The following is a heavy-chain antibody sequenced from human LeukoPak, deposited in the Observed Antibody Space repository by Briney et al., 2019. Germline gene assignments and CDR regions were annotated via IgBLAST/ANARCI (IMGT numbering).Heavy chain of an antibody. CDR3: ARGSEKQLWLTDGYYYMDV. J-gene: IGHJ6*03. D-gene: IGHD5-18*01. V-gene: IGHV1-8*01. CDR2: MNPNSGNT. Sequence: ASVKVSCKASGYTFTSYDINWVRQATGQGLEWMGWMNPNSGNTGYAQKFQGRVTMTRNTSISTAYMELSSLRSEDTAVYYCARGSEKQLWLTDGYYYMDVWGKGTTVTVSS. CDR1: GYTFTSYD.